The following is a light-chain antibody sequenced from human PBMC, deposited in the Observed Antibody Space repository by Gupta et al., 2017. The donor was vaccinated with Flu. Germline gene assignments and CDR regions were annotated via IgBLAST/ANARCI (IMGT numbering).Light chain of an antibody. J-gene: IGKJ4*01. Sequence: PATLSVSPGERVTLSCRASQSVSSNLAWYQQIPGQAPRLLISGASTRATGIPARFSGSGSGTXFTLTIXSLQSEDFAVYYCQQYNNWPRTFGXGTKVEIK. CDR1: QSVSSN. CDR3: QQYNNWPRT. CDR2: GAS. V-gene: IGKV3-15*01.